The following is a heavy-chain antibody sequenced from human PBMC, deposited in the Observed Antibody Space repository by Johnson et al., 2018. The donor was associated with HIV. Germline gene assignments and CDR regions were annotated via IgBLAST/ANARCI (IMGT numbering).Heavy chain of an antibody. Sequence: QVQLVESGGGVVQPGRSLRLSCVVSGFTFSSYAMHWVRQAPGKGLEWVALISYDGRNRYYGDSVKGRFTISRDNAKNSLYLQMNSLRAEDTAVYYCAAITLDAFDIWGQGTTVTVSS. V-gene: IGHV3-30*04. CDR1: GFTFSSYA. J-gene: IGHJ3*02. CDR2: ISYDGRNR. D-gene: IGHD5-12*01. CDR3: AAITLDAFDI.